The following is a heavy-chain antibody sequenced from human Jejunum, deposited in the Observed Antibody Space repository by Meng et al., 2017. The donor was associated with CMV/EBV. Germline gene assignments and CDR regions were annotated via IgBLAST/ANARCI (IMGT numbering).Heavy chain of an antibody. CDR3: ARDTPHNAFDP. J-gene: IGHJ5*02. V-gene: IGHV3-74*01. Sequence: AASGFPFNNYWMHWVRQPPGRGLGWLSRVGRDERDIIYADSVKGRFTVSRDSARNTIYLQMNDLRDEDTAVYYCARDTPHNAFDPWGQGARVTVSS. CDR2: VGRDERDI. D-gene: IGHD2-15*01. CDR1: GFPFNNYW.